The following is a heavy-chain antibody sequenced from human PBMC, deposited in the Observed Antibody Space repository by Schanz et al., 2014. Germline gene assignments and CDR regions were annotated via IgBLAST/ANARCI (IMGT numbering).Heavy chain of an antibody. CDR2: ISAYNGNT. Sequence: QVQLVQSGAEVKKPGASVRVSCKASGYTFTTYAMSWVRQAPGQGLEWVGWISAYNGNTKYQQKVQGRVTMTADTSTNTAYMELRSLRSDDTAVYYCARDAADFYDILTEEDYWGQGTLVTVSS. D-gene: IGHD3-9*01. CDR3: ARDAADFYDILTEEDY. J-gene: IGHJ4*02. CDR1: GYTFTTYA. V-gene: IGHV1-18*01.